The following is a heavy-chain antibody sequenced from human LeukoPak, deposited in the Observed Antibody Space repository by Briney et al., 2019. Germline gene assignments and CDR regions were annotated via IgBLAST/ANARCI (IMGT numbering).Heavy chain of an antibody. J-gene: IGHJ4*02. V-gene: IGHV4-39*01. Sequence: SETLSLTCTVSGGSISSSSYYWGWIRQPPGKGLEWIGSIYYSGSTYYNPSLESRVTISVDTSKNQFSLKLSSVTAADTAVYYCARKDSVPSGSYFPAPATFDYWGQGTLVTVSS. CDR1: GGSISSSSYY. CDR3: ARKDSVPSGSYFPAPATFDY. CDR2: IYYSGST. D-gene: IGHD1-26*01.